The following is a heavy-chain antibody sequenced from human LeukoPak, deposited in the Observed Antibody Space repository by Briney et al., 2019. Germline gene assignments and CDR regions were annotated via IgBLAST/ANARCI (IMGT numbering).Heavy chain of an antibody. J-gene: IGHJ4*02. Sequence: KPSETLSLTCAVYGGSFSPYYWSWIRQPPGKGLEWIGYIYYSGSTNYNPSLKSRVTISVDTSKNQFSLKLSSVTAADTAVYYCARVIVVVTGRYFDYWGQGTLVTVSS. V-gene: IGHV4-59*01. D-gene: IGHD3-22*01. CDR1: GGSFSPYY. CDR3: ARVIVVVTGRYFDY. CDR2: IYYSGST.